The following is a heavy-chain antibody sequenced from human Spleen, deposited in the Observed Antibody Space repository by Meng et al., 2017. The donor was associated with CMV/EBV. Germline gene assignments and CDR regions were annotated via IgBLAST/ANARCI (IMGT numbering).Heavy chain of an antibody. CDR1: GGSISSSSFY. D-gene: IGHD3-10*01. Sequence: SETLSLTCAVSGGSISSSSFYWAWIRQPPGKGLEWIGYIYYSGSTYYNPSLKSRVSISVDTSKNQFSLKLSSVTAADTAVYYCARAPEDYGSGSPRQWGQGTLVTVSS. J-gene: IGHJ4*02. CDR2: IYYSGST. CDR3: ARAPEDYGSGSPRQ. V-gene: IGHV4-30-4*08.